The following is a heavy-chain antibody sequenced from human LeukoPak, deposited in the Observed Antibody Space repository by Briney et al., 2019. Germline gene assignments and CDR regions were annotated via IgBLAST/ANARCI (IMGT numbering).Heavy chain of an antibody. CDR2: IYYSGST. CDR3: AREERWDLHAFDI. CDR1: GGSISSYY. J-gene: IGHJ3*02. D-gene: IGHD2-15*01. V-gene: IGHV4-59*01. Sequence: PSETLSLTCTVSGGSISSYYWSWIRQPPGKGLEWIGYIYYSGSTNYNPSLKSRVTISVDTSKNQFSLKLSSVTAADTAVYYCAREERWDLHAFDIWGQGTMVTVSS.